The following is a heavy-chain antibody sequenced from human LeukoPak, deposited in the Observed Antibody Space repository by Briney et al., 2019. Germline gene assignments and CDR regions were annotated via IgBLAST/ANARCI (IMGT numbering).Heavy chain of an antibody. V-gene: IGHV3-21*01. J-gene: IGHJ4*02. D-gene: IGHD3-10*01. CDR2: ISSSSSYI. Sequence: GGSLRLSCAASGFTFSSYSMNWVRQAPGKGLEWVSSISSSSSYIYYADSVRGRFTISRDNAKNSLYLQMNSLRAEDTAVYSCAGMVRGVADYWGQGTLVTVSS. CDR3: AGMVRGVADY. CDR1: GFTFSSYS.